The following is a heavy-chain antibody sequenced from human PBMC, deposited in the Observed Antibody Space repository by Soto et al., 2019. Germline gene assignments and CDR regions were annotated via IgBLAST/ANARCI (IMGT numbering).Heavy chain of an antibody. V-gene: IGHV4-30-4*01. D-gene: IGHD6-6*01. Sequence: PSETLSLTCTVSGGSVSSGDYYWSWIRQPPGKGLEWIGYIYYSGSTYYNPSLKSRVTISVDTSKNQFSLKLSSVTAADTAVYYCARERTAARPDYWGQGTLVTVSS. CDR2: IYYSGST. CDR3: ARERTAARPDY. J-gene: IGHJ4*02. CDR1: GGSVSSGDYY.